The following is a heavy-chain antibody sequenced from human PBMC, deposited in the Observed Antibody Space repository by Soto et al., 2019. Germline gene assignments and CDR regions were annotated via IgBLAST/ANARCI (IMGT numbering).Heavy chain of an antibody. Sequence: ASVKVSCKASGYSFSTYALHWVRQAPGQRLEWMGWTNAATGNTKYSQKFQGRVSITRDTSTSTAYMELRSLRSDDTAVYYCARDGPMDRAFDIWGQGTMVTVSS. CDR2: TNAATGNT. CDR3: ARDGPMDRAFDI. J-gene: IGHJ3*02. D-gene: IGHD3-10*01. V-gene: IGHV1-3*01. CDR1: GYSFSTYA.